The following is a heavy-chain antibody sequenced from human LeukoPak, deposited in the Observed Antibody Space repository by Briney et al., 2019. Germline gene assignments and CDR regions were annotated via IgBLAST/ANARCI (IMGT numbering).Heavy chain of an antibody. Sequence: SETLSLTCTVSGGSISSSSYYWGWIRQPPGKGLEWIGSIYYSGSTNYNPSLKSRVTISVDTSKNQFSLKLSSVTAADTAVYYCARAMRYSSSWYDDWGQGTLVTVSS. CDR2: IYYSGST. J-gene: IGHJ5*02. V-gene: IGHV4-39*07. CDR1: GGSISSSSYY. CDR3: ARAMRYSSSWYDD. D-gene: IGHD6-13*01.